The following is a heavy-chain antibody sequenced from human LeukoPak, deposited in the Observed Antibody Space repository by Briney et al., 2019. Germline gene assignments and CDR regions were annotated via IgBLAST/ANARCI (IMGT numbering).Heavy chain of an antibody. CDR1: GFTFISYG. V-gene: IGHV3-23*01. D-gene: IGHD1-26*01. Sequence: PGGTLRLSCAASGFTFISYGMSWVRQAPGKVLEWVSAISGSGGSTYYADSVKGRFTISRDNSKNTLYLQMNSLRAEDTAVYYCAKVIVGATSFDYWGQGTLVTVSS. J-gene: IGHJ4*02. CDR2: ISGSGGST. CDR3: AKVIVGATSFDY.